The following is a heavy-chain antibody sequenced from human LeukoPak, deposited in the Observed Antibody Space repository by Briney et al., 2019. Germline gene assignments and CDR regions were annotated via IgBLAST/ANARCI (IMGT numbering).Heavy chain of an antibody. J-gene: IGHJ4*02. V-gene: IGHV3-23*01. CDR2: ISGGGGST. CDR1: GFTFTSYS. Sequence: PGGSLRLSCAASGFTFTSYSMNWVRQAPGKGLEWVSTISGGGGSTYYADSVKGRFTISRDSSKNTLYLQVNSLRAEDTAVYYCAKGGKWGVTPFDYWGQGTLVTVSS. D-gene: IGHD1-26*01. CDR3: AKGGKWGVTPFDY.